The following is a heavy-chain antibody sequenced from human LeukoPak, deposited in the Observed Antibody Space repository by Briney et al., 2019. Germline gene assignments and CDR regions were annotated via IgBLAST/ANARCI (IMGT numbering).Heavy chain of an antibody. CDR1: GGTLSSYA. J-gene: IGHJ4*02. Sequence: SVKVSCKASGGTLSSYAISWVRQAPGQGLEWMGGIIPIFGTANNAQKFQGRVTITADESTSTAYMELSSLRSEDTAVYYCARDLPPYYFDYWGQGTLVTVSS. CDR3: ARDLPPYYFDY. CDR2: IIPIFGTA. V-gene: IGHV1-69*13.